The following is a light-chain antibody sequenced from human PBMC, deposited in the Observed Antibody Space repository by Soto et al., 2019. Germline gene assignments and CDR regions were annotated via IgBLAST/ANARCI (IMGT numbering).Light chain of an antibody. J-gene: IGLJ2*01. CDR1: SSDVGSYNL. Sequence: QSALTQPASVSGSPGQSITISCTGTSSDVGSYNLVSWYQQHPGKAPKLMIYEGSKRPSGVSNRFSGSKSVNTASLTISGLQAEDEADYYCCSYAGSSTHVVFGGGTKLTV. CDR2: EGS. CDR3: CSYAGSSTHVV. V-gene: IGLV2-23*01.